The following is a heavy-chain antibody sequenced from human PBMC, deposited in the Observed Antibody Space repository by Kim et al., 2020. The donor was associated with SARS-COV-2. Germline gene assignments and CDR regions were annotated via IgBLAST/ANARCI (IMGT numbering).Heavy chain of an antibody. CDR3: ARDICGGSCYSPDYYGMDV. D-gene: IGHD2-15*01. CDR2: IYTSGST. Sequence: SETLSLTCTVSGGSISSYYWNWIRQPAGKGLEWIGRIYTSGSTNYNPSLKSRVTMSGDTSKNQFSLKLSSVTAADTAVYYCARDICGGSCYSPDYYGMDVWGQGTTVTVSS. J-gene: IGHJ6*02. V-gene: IGHV4-4*07. CDR1: GGSISSYY.